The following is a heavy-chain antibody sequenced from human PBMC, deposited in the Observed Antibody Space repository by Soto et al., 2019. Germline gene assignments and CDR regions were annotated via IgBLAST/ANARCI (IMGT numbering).Heavy chain of an antibody. V-gene: IGHV4-4*07. CDR1: GGSISSYY. Sequence: SETLSLTCTVSGGSISSYYWSWIRQPAGKGLEWIGRIYTSGSTNYNPSLKSRVTMSVDTSKNQFSLKLSSVTAADTAVYYCATLAGYSSSWYQYYGMDVWGQGTTVTVS. CDR3: ATLAGYSSSWYQYYGMDV. D-gene: IGHD6-13*01. CDR2: IYTSGST. J-gene: IGHJ6*02.